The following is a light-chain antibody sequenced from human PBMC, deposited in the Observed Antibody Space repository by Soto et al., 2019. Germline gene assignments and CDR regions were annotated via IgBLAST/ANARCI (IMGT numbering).Light chain of an antibody. Sequence: DIRMTQSPSTLSASVGDRVTITCRASQSISGWLAWYQQKPGKAPKLLIYKASSLESGVPLRFSGSGSGTEFTLTISSLQPDDFATYYCQHYNSYSEAFGQGTKVDI. CDR2: KAS. J-gene: IGKJ1*01. CDR1: QSISGW. V-gene: IGKV1-5*03. CDR3: QHYNSYSEA.